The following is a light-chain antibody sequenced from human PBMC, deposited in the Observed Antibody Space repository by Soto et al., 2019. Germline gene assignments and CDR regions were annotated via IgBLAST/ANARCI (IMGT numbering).Light chain of an antibody. Sequence: QSALTQPASVSGSPGQSITISCTGTSSDVGGYNFVSWYQQHPGKAPKLMIYDVTNRPSRVSNRFSGSKSGNTASLTISGLQAEDEANYYCSSYTSISNVLFGGGTKLTVL. CDR3: SSYTSISNVL. CDR1: SSDVGGYNF. J-gene: IGLJ2*01. V-gene: IGLV2-14*01. CDR2: DVT.